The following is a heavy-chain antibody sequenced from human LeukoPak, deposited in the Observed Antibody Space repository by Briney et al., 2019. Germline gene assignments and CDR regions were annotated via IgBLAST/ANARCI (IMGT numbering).Heavy chain of an antibody. CDR3: AREGLAVALDY. D-gene: IGHD6-19*01. CDR1: GGSISSYY. V-gene: IGHV4-4*07. J-gene: IGHJ4*02. Sequence: PSETLSLTCTVSGGSISSYYWSWIRQPAGKGLEWIGRIYTSGSTNYNPSLKRRVTISVETSKNQFSLKLSSVTAADTAVYYCAREGLAVALDYWGQGTLVTVSS. CDR2: IYTSGST.